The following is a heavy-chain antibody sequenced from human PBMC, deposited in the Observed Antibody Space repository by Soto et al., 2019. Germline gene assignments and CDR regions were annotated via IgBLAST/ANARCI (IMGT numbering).Heavy chain of an antibody. D-gene: IGHD4-17*01. V-gene: IGHV3-33*01. CDR3: ARMVYGDYYYYMDV. CDR1: GFTFSSYG. Sequence: QVQLVESGGGVVQPGRSLRLSCAASGFTFSSYGMHWVRQAPGKGLEWVAVIWYDGSNKYYADSVKGRFTISRDNSKNTLYLQMNSLRAEDTAVYYCARMVYGDYYYYMDVWGKGTTVTVSS. J-gene: IGHJ6*03. CDR2: IWYDGSNK.